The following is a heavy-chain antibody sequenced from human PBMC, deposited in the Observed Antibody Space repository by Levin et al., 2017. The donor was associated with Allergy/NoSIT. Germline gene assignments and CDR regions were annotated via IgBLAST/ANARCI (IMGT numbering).Heavy chain of an antibody. J-gene: IGHJ3*02. D-gene: IGHD2-2*01. CDR3: ATQGEPKKGVVVPAAMIGRAAFDI. Sequence: GGSLRLSCAASGFTFSSYAMSWVRQAPGKGLEWVSAISGSGGSTYYADSVKGRFTISRDNSKNTLYLQMNSLRAEDTAVYYCATQGEPKKGVVVPAAMIGRAAFDIWGQGTMVTVSS. CDR2: ISGSGGST. V-gene: IGHV3-23*01. CDR1: GFTFSSYA.